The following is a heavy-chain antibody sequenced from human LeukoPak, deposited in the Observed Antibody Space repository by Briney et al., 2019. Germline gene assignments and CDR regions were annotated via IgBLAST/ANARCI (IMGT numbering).Heavy chain of an antibody. J-gene: IGHJ3*02. V-gene: IGHV3-74*01. CDR2: ISSDGSST. CDR1: GFTFSSYW. Sequence: PGGSLRLSCAASGFTFSSYWMHWVRQAPGKGLVWVSRISSDGSSTSYAGSVRGRFAISRDNAKNTLYLQMNSLRVEDTAVYYCASSRGPFDIWGQGTMVTVSS. CDR3: ASSRGPFDI. D-gene: IGHD3-10*01.